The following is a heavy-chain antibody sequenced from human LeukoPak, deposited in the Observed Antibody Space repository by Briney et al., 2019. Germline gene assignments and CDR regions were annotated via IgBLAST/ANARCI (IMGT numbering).Heavy chain of an antibody. CDR2: IYYSGST. CDR1: GGSISSHY. V-gene: IGHV4-59*08. CDR3: ARQSLDILTGYRSHFDY. D-gene: IGHD3-9*01. J-gene: IGHJ4*02. Sequence: SETLSLTCTVSGGSISSHYWSWVRQPPGKGLEWIGFIYYSGSTNYNPSLKSRVTISVDTFKNQFSLKLSSVTAVDTAVYYCARQSLDILTGYRSHFDYWGQGTLVTVSS.